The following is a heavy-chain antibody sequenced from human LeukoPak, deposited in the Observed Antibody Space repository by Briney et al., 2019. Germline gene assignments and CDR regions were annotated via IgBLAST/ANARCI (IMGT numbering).Heavy chain of an antibody. CDR1: GFTFSSYA. J-gene: IGHJ2*01. CDR2: ISGTT. V-gene: IGHV3-23*01. Sequence: PGASLRLSCAASGFTFSSYAMNWVRQAPGKGLEWASTISGTTYYADSVKGRFSISRDGSQNMLFLQMDNLRADDTAVYYCAKILNAMYFDLWGRGTLVTVSS. CDR3: AKILNAMYFDL. D-gene: IGHD2-2*01.